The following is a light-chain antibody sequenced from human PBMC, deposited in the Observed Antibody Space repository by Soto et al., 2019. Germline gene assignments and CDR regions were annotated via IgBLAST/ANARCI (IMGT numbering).Light chain of an antibody. CDR1: QSVGSN. CDR3: QQDNNWPPDRT. J-gene: IGKJ1*01. Sequence: IVMTQSPATLSVSPGERATLSCRASQSVGSNLAWYQQKPGQAPRLLIYGASTRATGIPARFSGSGSGTEFTLTISSLQSEDLAIFFCQQDNNWPPDRTFGQGTKVEIK. CDR2: GAS. V-gene: IGKV3-15*01.